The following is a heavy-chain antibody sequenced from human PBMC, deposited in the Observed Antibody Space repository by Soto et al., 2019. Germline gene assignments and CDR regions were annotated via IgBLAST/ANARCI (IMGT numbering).Heavy chain of an antibody. CDR1: GFTFDDYA. D-gene: IGHD6-19*01. V-gene: IGHV3-9*01. CDR2: ITWNSGSL. Sequence: EVQLVESGGGLVQPGRSLRLSCAASGFTFDDYAMHWVRQVPGKGLEWVSGITWNSGSLGYADSVKGRFTISRDNATHSLFLQMNSLRPEDTALYYCAREEGSRSRWYSVDYWGQGTLVTVSS. J-gene: IGHJ4*02. CDR3: AREEGSRSRWYSVDY.